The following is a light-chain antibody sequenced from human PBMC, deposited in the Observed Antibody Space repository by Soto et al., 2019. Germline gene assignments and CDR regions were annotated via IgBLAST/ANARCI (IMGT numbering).Light chain of an antibody. V-gene: IGKV1-33*01. CDR1: EDISNY. CDR3: QQYENLRLQT. Sequence: DIQMTQSPSSLSASVGERVTITCRANEDISNYLNWYQQKPGRAPKLLIYDASTLETGVPSRFSGSGSGTHFTFTISSLQPEDVGTYYCQQYENLRLQTFGPGTKLDI. CDR2: DAS. J-gene: IGKJ2*01.